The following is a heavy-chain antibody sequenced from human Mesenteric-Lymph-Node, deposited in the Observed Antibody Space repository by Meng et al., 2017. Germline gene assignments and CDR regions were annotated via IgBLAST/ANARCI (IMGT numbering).Heavy chain of an antibody. D-gene: IGHD2-15*01. CDR3: ARYCSGATWECSFDY. J-gene: IGHJ4*02. CDR1: GGSFSGYY. CDR2: INHSGST. Sequence: SETLSLTCAVYGGSFSGYYWSWIRQPPGKGLEWIGEINHSGSTNYNPSLKSRVTISVDTSKNHFSLKLSSVTDADTAVYYCARYCSGATWECSFDYWGQGTLVTVSS. V-gene: IGHV4-34*01.